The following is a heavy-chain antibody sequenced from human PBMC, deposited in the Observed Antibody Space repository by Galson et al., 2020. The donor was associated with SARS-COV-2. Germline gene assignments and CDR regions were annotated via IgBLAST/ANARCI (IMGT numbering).Heavy chain of an antibody. CDR3: ARSYYDILTGYYWTFDY. J-gene: IGHJ4*02. CDR1: GFSLSTSGMR. CDR2: IDWDDDK. D-gene: IGHD3-9*01. V-gene: IGHV2-70*04. Sequence: SGPTLVKPTQTLTLTCTFSGFSLSTSGMRVSWIRQPPGKALEWLARIDWDDDKFYSTSLKTRPTISKDTSKNQVVLTMTNMDPVDTATYYCARSYYDILTGYYWTFDYWGQGTLVTVSS.